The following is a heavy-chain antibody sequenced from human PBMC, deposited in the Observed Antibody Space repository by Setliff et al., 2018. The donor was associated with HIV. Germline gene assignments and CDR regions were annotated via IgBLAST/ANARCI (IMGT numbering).Heavy chain of an antibody. CDR1: AFTFSSFE. Sequence: GGSLRLSCEVSAFTFSSFEMNWVRQAPGKGLDWVSYISNSGTTIYYADSVKGRFTISRDNAKNSLYLQMNSLRAEDTAVYYCARDRHARSYGYIFFDYWGQGTLVTVSS. CDR3: ARDRHARSYGYIFFDY. J-gene: IGHJ4*02. V-gene: IGHV3-48*03. D-gene: IGHD5-18*01. CDR2: ISNSGTTI.